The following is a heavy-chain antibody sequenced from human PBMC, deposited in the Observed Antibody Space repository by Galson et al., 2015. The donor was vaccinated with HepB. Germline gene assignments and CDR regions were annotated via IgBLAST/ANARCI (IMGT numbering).Heavy chain of an antibody. D-gene: IGHD2-15*01. J-gene: IGHJ4*02. CDR1: GYRFTNYW. Sequence: QSGAEVKKPGESLKISCKGSGYRFTNYWIGWVRQMPGKGLEWMGIIYPGDSETRYSPSFQGQVTISADKSISTVYLQWSSLKASDTAMYYCARHRVGYCSGGSRHDFDYWGQGTLVTVSS. CDR3: ARHRVGYCSGGSRHDFDY. V-gene: IGHV5-51*01. CDR2: IYPGDSET.